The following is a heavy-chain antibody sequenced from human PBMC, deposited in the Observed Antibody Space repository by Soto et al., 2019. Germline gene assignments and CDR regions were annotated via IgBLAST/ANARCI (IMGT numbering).Heavy chain of an antibody. V-gene: IGHV4-39*01. CDR3: AGQTFTIAAASYGRSNWFDP. J-gene: IGHJ5*02. D-gene: IGHD6-25*01. Sequence: SETLSLTCTASGGSITSSSHFWGWVRQPPGRGLEWIGTIYFTGNTYYTPSLKSRLTMSIDTSKNEFSLRLNSVTAADTAVYYCAGQTFTIAAASYGRSNWFDPWGPGTLVTVSS. CDR2: IYFTGNT. CDR1: GGSITSSSHF.